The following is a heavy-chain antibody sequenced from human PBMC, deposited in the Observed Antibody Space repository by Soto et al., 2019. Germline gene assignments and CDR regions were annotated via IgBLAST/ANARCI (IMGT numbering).Heavy chain of an antibody. J-gene: IGHJ4*02. Sequence: PGGSLRLSCEASGFTLSSYWMHWVRQAPGKGLEWVSAISGSGGSTYYADSVKGRFTISRDNSKNTLYLQMNSLRAEDTAVYYCAKGNIVVVTAIPSLWGQGTLVTVSS. CDR3: AKGNIVVVTAIPSL. D-gene: IGHD2-21*02. CDR1: GFTLSSYW. V-gene: IGHV3-23*01. CDR2: ISGSGGST.